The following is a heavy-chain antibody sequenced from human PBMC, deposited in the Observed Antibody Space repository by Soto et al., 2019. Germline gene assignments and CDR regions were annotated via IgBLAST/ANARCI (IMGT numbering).Heavy chain of an antibody. D-gene: IGHD3-10*01. CDR2: IYYSGST. CDR1: GGSISSYY. CDR3: ARLIYGSGSYHFDY. V-gene: IGHV4-59*08. J-gene: IGHJ4*02. Sequence: SETLSLTCTVSGGSISSYYWSWIRQPPGKGLEWIGYIYYSGSTNYNPSLKSRVTISVDTSKNQFSLKLSSVTAADTAVYYCARLIYGSGSYHFDYWGQGTLVTVSS.